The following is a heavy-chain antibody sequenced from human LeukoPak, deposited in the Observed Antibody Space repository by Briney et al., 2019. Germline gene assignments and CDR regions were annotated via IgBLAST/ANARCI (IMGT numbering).Heavy chain of an antibody. CDR3: ARDEYNWFDP. V-gene: IGHV4-59*01. CDR1: GGSISSYY. CDR2: IYYSGST. J-gene: IGHJ5*02. Sequence: PSETMSLTCTVSGGSISSYYWSWIRQPPERGLEWIGYIYYSGSTDYTPSLKSRVNISVDTSKNQFSLKLSSVTAADTAVYYCARDEYNWFDPWGQEPWSPSPQ.